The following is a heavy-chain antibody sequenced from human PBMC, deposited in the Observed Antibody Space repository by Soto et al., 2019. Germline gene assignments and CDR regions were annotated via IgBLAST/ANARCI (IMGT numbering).Heavy chain of an antibody. CDR3: AKDGPEDAGVVRAVPLDY. D-gene: IGHD3-10*01. CDR2: FDPEDGET. CDR1: GYTLTELS. Sequence: ASVKVSCKVSGYTLTELSMHGVRQAPGRGLEWMGGFDPEDGETIYAQKFQGRVTMTEDTSTDTAYVELSSLRSEDTAVYYCAKDGPEDAGVVRAVPLDYWGQGTLVTVSS. V-gene: IGHV1-24*01. J-gene: IGHJ4*02.